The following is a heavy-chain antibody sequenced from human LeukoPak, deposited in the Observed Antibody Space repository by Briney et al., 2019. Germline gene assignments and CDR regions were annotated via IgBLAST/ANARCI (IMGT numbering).Heavy chain of an antibody. CDR3: AKHGYCSGISCFFDF. Sequence: GGSLRLSCAASGFTYSTFEMNWVRQAPGKGLEWISYINSGGDTIYYADSVKGRFTVSRDSSKNTLYLQMNSLRAEDTALYYCAKHGYCSGISCFFDFWGQGTLVTVSS. CDR2: INSGGDTI. J-gene: IGHJ4*02. CDR1: GFTYSTFE. V-gene: IGHV3-48*03. D-gene: IGHD2-2*03.